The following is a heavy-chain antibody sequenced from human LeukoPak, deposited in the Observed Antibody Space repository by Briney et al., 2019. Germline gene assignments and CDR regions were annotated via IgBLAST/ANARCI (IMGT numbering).Heavy chain of an antibody. J-gene: IGHJ6*03. Sequence: GGSLRLSCAASGFTFSSYGMHWVRQAPGKGLEWVAVIWYDGSNKYYADSVKGRFTISRDNSKNTLYLQMNSLRAEDTAAYYCARDTTYYYYMDVWGKGTTVTVSS. CDR2: IWYDGSNK. CDR3: ARDTTYYYYMDV. CDR1: GFTFSSYG. D-gene: IGHD1-1*01. V-gene: IGHV3-33*01.